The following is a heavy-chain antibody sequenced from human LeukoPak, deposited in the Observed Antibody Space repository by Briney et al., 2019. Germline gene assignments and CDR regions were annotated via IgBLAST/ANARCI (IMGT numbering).Heavy chain of an antibody. CDR1: GFTFSSYS. CDR2: ISDSSSFI. V-gene: IGHV3-21*01. J-gene: IGHJ5*02. D-gene: IGHD2/OR15-2a*01. Sequence: PGGSLRLSCAASGFTFSSYSMTWVRQAPGEGLEWVSSISDSSSFIYYADSVRGRFTISRDNAKNSLYLQMNSLRAEDTAVYYCARDITYLSKNWFDPWGQGTLVTVSS. CDR3: ARDITYLSKNWFDP.